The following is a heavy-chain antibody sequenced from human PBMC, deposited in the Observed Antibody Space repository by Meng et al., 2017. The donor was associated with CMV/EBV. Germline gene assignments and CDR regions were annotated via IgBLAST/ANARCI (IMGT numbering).Heavy chain of an antibody. V-gene: IGHV3-53*01. CDR3: ARVGLGNYGYYYGMDV. J-gene: IGHJ6*02. CDR1: GFTVSSNY. CDR2: IYSGGST. Sequence: GESLKISCAASGFTVSSNYMSWVRQAPGKGLEWVSVIYSGGSTYYADSVKGRFTISRDNSKNTLYLQMNSLIAEDTAVYYCARVGLGNYGYYYGMDVWGQGTTVTVSS. D-gene: IGHD1-7*01.